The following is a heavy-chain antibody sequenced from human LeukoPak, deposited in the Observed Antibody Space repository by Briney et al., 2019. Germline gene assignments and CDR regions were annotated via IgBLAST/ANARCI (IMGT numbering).Heavy chain of an antibody. D-gene: IGHD3-10*01. V-gene: IGHV3-23*01. CDR2: FSGSGGST. CDR1: GFTFSSYA. J-gene: IGHJ4*02. CDR3: AKGKKGLWFGEFGY. Sequence: GGSLRLSRAASGFTFSSYAMSWVRQAPGKGLEWVSGFSGSGGSTYYADSVQGRFTISRDNSKNTLYLQMNSLRAGDTAVYYCAKGKKGLWFGEFGYWGQGTLVTVSS.